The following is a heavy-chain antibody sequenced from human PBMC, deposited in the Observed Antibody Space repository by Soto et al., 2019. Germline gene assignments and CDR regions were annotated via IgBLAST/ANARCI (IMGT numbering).Heavy chain of an antibody. D-gene: IGHD2-15*01. CDR3: ARQYCSGGSCYSGNWFDP. J-gene: IGHJ5*02. CDR2: IIPIFGTA. CDR1: GGTFSSYA. Sequence: SVKVSCKASGGTFSSYAISWVRQAPGQGLEWVGGIIPIFGTANYAQKFQGRVTITADKSTSTAYMELSSLRSEDTAVYYCARQYCSGGSCYSGNWFDPWGQGTLVTVSS. V-gene: IGHV1-69*06.